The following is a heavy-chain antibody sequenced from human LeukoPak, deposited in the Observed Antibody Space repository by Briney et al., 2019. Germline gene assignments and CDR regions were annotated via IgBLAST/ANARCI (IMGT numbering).Heavy chain of an antibody. Sequence: SQTLSLTCTFSGGSISSGNYYLRLIRQHPGKGLEWIGYIHHSGDTYYNPSLKSRVSISVDTSKNQFSLKLSSVTAADTAVYYCARASVVTATDYWGQGALVTVSS. CDR3: ARASVVTATDY. CDR1: GGSISSGNYY. V-gene: IGHV4-30-4*01. J-gene: IGHJ4*02. D-gene: IGHD2-21*02. CDR2: IHHSGDT.